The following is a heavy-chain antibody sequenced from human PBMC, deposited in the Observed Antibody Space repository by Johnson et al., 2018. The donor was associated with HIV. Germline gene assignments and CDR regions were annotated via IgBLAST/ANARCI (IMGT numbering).Heavy chain of an antibody. CDR2: IYSGGST. CDR1: GFTFDYYA. V-gene: IGHV3-NL1*01. D-gene: IGHD6-6*01. J-gene: IGHJ3*02. Sequence: QVQLVESGGGVVQPGRSLRLSCAASGFTFDYYAMHWVRQAPGKGLEWVSVIYSGGSTYYADSVKGRFTISRDNSKNTLYLQMNSLRAEDTAVYYCAKDRAARHDAFDIWGQGTMVTVSS. CDR3: AKDRAARHDAFDI.